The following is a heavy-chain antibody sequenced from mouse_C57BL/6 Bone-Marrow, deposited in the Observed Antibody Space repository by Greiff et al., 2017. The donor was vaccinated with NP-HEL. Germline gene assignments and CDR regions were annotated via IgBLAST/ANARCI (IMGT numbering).Heavy chain of an antibody. D-gene: IGHD2-4*01. J-gene: IGHJ2*01. CDR1: GYTFTSYW. V-gene: IGHV1-61*01. CDR3: ARMSDYPYCDY. CDR2: IYPSDSET. Sequence: QVQLQQPGAELVRPGSSVKLSCKASGYTFTSYWMDWVKQRPGQGLEWIGNIYPSDSETHYNQKFKDKATLTVDKSSSTAYMQLSSLTSEDSAVYYCARMSDYPYCDYWGQGTTRTVTS.